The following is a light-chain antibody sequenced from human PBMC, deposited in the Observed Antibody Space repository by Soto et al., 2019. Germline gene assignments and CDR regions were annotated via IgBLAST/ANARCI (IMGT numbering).Light chain of an antibody. V-gene: IGKV1-39*01. J-gene: IGKJ5*01. CDR2: AAS. CDR3: QQSYSTPA. Sequence: DIQMTQSPSSLSASVGDRVTSTCRASQSISSYLNWYQQKPGKAPKLLIYAASSLQSGVPSRLSGSGSGTDFTLTISSLQPEDFATYYCQQSYSTPAFGQGTRLEIK. CDR1: QSISSY.